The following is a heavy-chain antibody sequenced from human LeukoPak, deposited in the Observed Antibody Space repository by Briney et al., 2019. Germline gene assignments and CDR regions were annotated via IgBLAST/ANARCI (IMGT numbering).Heavy chain of an antibody. CDR2: ISGSGGST. D-gene: IGHD5-12*01. Sequence: PGGSLRLSCAASGFTFSSYGMSWVRQAPGRGLEWVSAISGSGGSTYYADSVKGRFTISRDNSKNTLYLQMNSLRAEDTAVYYCAKDRIVATIKRYFGYWGQGTLVTVSS. CDR1: GFTFSSYG. J-gene: IGHJ4*02. V-gene: IGHV3-23*01. CDR3: AKDRIVATIKRYFGY.